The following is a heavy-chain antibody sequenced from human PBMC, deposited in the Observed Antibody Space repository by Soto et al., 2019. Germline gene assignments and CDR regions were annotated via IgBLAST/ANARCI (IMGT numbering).Heavy chain of an antibody. CDR3: ARDPNTSSGYQPNSLHY. CDR1: GFTFSSYG. D-gene: IGHD5-12*01. CDR2: IWYDGSNK. Sequence: GGSLRLSCAASGFTFSSYGMHWVRQAPGKGLEWVAVIWYDGSNKYYAGSVKGRFTISRDNSKNTLYLQIDGLRAEDTAVYYCARDPNTSSGYQPNSLHYWGPGTIVTVYS. J-gene: IGHJ4*01. V-gene: IGHV3-33*01.